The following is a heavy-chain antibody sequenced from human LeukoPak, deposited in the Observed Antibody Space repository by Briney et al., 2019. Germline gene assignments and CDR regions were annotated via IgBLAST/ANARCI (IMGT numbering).Heavy chain of an antibody. D-gene: IGHD1-26*01. Sequence: SETLSLTCAVSGYFISSGYYWGWIRQPPGKGLEYIGSIYHSGSTYCNPSLKSRVTISVDTSKNQFSLKLSSVTAADTAVYYCARFVGAATTSHVDYWGQGTLVTVSS. CDR3: ARFVGAATTSHVDY. CDR1: GYFISSGYY. J-gene: IGHJ4*02. V-gene: IGHV4-38-2*01. CDR2: IYHSGST.